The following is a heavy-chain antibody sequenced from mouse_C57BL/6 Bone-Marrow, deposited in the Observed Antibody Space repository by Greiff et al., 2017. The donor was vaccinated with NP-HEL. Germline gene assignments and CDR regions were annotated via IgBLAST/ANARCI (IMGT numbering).Heavy chain of an antibody. V-gene: IGHV1-69*01. CDR2: IDPSDSYT. CDR1: GYTFTSYW. J-gene: IGHJ4*01. Sequence: LQPGAELVMPGASVKLSCKASGYTFTSYWMHWVKQRPGQGLEWIGEIDPSDSYTNYNQKFKGKSTLTVDKSSSTAYMQLSSLTSEDSAVYYCARDEVYDYGNYYAMDYWGQGTSVTVSS. CDR3: ARDEVYDYGNYYAMDY. D-gene: IGHD2-4*01.